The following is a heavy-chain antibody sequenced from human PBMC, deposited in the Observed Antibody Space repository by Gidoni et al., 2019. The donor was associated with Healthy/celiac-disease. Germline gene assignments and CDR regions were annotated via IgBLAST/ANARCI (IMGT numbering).Heavy chain of an antibody. CDR3: ARHSDYSRSWFNY. CDR2: IYYSGRT. CDR1: GGSISSSNYY. Sequence: QLQLQESGPGLVKPSETLSLTCTVSGGSISSSNYYWGWIRQPPGKGLEWIGSIYYSGRTYYNPSLKSRVTISVDTSKTQFSLKLSSVTAADTAIYYCARHSDYSRSWFNYWGQGTLVTVSS. D-gene: IGHD6-13*01. J-gene: IGHJ4*02. V-gene: IGHV4-39*01.